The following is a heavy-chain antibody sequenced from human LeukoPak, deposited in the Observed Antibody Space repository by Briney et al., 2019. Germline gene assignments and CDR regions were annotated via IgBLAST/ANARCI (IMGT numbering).Heavy chain of an antibody. CDR2: ISSSSSYI. J-gene: IGHJ3*02. CDR3: ARDSMDDYGDRPGGDDAFDI. D-gene: IGHD4-17*01. V-gene: IGHV3-21*01. CDR1: GFTFGSYS. Sequence: PGGSLRLSCAASGFTFGSYSMNWVRQAPGKGLEWVSSISSSSSYIYYADSVKGRFTLSRDNAKNSLYLQMNSLRAEDTAVYYCARDSMDDYGDRPGGDDAFDIWGQGTMVTVSS.